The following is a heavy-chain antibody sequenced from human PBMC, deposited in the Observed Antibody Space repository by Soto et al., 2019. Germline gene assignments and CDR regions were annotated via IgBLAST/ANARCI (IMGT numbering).Heavy chain of an antibody. D-gene: IGHD3-9*01. CDR2: ISYDGSNK. CDR3: ARNVEYYDILTGSQGMDV. V-gene: IGHV3-30-3*01. CDR1: GFTFSSYA. J-gene: IGHJ6*02. Sequence: QVQLVESGGGVVQPGRSLRLSCAASGFTFSSYAMHWVRQAPGKGLEGVAVISYDGSNKYYADSVKGRFTISRDNSKNTLYLQMNSLRAEDTAVYYCARNVEYYDILTGSQGMDVWGQGTTVTVSS.